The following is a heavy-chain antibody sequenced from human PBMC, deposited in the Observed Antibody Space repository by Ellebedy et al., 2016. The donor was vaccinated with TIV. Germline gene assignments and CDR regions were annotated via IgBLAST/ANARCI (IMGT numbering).Heavy chain of an antibody. CDR1: GGSLSSDY. CDR2: INHSGST. Sequence: MPSETLSLTCAVHGGSLSSDYWSWIRQSPEKGLEWIGEINHSGSTSYNPSLKSRVSISVDTSKKQFSLKLSSVTAADTAVYYCARAFQYSSGWAFDYWGQGTLVTVSS. V-gene: IGHV4-34*01. CDR3: ARAFQYSSGWAFDY. D-gene: IGHD6-19*01. J-gene: IGHJ4*02.